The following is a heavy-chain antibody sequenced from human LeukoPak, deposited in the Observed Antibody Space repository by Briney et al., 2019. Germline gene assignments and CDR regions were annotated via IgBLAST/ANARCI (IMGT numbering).Heavy chain of an antibody. CDR2: ISSTSSYI. Sequence: GGSLRLSCAASGFSFITYNMNWVRQAPGKGLEWVSSISSTSSYIYYADSVKGRFTISRDNAKNTLYLQMNSLRAEDTAVYYCARDLLVVAATPSNWFDPWGQGTLVTVSS. D-gene: IGHD2-15*01. V-gene: IGHV3-21*01. CDR1: GFSFITYN. CDR3: ARDLLVVAATPSNWFDP. J-gene: IGHJ5*02.